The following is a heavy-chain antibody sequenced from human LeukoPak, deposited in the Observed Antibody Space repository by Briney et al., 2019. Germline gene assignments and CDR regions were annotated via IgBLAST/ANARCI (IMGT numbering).Heavy chain of an antibody. D-gene: IGHD5-18*01. Sequence: GGSLRLSCAASGFTVSSSYMSWVRQAPGKGLEWVSLIYSGGSTYYAASVKGRFTISRDNSKNTLYLQMNCIRPEDTAVYYCAKAYNYAYEYWGQGTLVTVSS. CDR3: AKAYNYAYEY. CDR1: GFTVSSSY. V-gene: IGHV3-53*01. J-gene: IGHJ4*02. CDR2: IYSGGST.